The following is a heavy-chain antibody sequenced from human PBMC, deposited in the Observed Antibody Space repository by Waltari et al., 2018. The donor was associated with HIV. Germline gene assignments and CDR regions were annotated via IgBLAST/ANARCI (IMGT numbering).Heavy chain of an antibody. J-gene: IGHJ4*02. D-gene: IGHD3-16*01. CDR3: VRGFGNYGFYFDY. Sequence: QVHLPQWGSGLLKPSGPLSLTCAVYGGSFSGYYWTWSRQSPGRGLEWMGEIDHTGTSTYNPSLKGRVTMSVDTSKNQFSLTLKSVTAADTAVYYCVRGFGNYGFYFDYWGQGKLVSVSS. CDR1: GGSFSGYY. CDR2: IDHTGTS. V-gene: IGHV4-34*02.